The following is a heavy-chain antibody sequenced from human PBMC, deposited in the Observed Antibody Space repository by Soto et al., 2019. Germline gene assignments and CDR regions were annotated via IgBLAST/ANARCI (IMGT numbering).Heavy chain of an antibody. CDR1: GYTFTSYY. Sequence: QVQLVQSGAEVKKPGASVKVSCKASGYTFTSYYMHWVRQPPGQGLEWVGIINPSGGATSYAQKFQGRVAMTRDTSTSTVYMELSSLRSEDTAVYYCARADDYVWGSYRYCDYWGQGTLVTVSS. D-gene: IGHD3-16*02. CDR2: INPSGGAT. CDR3: ARADDYVWGSYRYCDY. J-gene: IGHJ4*02. V-gene: IGHV1-46*01.